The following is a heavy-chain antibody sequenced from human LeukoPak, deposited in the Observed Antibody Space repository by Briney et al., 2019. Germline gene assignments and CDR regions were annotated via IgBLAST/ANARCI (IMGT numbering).Heavy chain of an antibody. CDR2: IYYSGST. D-gene: IGHD3-10*01. CDR3: ATNYYGSGSYPKKHYYYYYMDV. Sequence: SETLSLTCTVSGGSISSSSYYWGWIRQPPGKGLEWIGSIYYSGSTYYNPSLKSRVTISVDTSKNQFSLKLSSVTAADTAVYYCATNYYGSGSYPKKHYYYYYMDVWGKGTTVTVSS. J-gene: IGHJ6*03. CDR1: GGSISSSSYY. V-gene: IGHV4-39*07.